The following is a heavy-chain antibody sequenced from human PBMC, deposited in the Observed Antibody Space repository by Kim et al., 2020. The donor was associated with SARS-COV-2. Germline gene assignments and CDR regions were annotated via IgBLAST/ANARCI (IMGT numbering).Heavy chain of an antibody. V-gene: IGHV5-51*01. D-gene: IGHD6-6*01. Sequence: TRDSPSFQGQVTISADKSISTAYLQWSSLKASDTAMYYCARRIAARGFDYWGQGTLVTVSS. CDR2: T. J-gene: IGHJ4*02. CDR3: ARRIAARGFDY.